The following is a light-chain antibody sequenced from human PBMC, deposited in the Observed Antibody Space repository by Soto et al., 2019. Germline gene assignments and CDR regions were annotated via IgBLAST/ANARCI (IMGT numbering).Light chain of an antibody. J-gene: IGLJ1*01. V-gene: IGLV2-14*01. CDR1: SSDVGGYKY. CDR3: CSYTSGTTLL. Sequence: QSALTQPASVSGSPGQSITISCTGTSSDVGGYKYVSWYQQQPGKVPKLIIFEVSNRPSGVSLRFSGSKSGTTASLTISGLQAEDEGDYYCCSYTSGTTLLFGSGTKVTVL. CDR2: EVS.